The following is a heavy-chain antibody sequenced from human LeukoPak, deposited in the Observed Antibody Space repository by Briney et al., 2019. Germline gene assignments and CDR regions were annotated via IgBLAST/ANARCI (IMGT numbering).Heavy chain of an antibody. V-gene: IGHV3-23*01. Sequence: GGSLRLSCAASGFTFSSYAMSWVRQAPGKGLEWVSAIRGSGGSTYYADSVKGRFTISRDNSKNTLYLQMNSLRAEDTAVYYCAKQALRITMLVVVHKGPYYFDYWGQGTLVTVSS. J-gene: IGHJ4*02. CDR3: AKQALRITMLVVVHKGPYYFDY. D-gene: IGHD3-22*01. CDR2: IRGSGGST. CDR1: GFTFSSYA.